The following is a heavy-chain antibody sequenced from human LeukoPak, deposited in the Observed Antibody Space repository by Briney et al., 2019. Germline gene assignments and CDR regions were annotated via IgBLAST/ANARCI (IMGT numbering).Heavy chain of an antibody. J-gene: IGHJ4*02. CDR3: ARGTMTTVTYYFDY. Sequence: KPSETLSLTCAVYGGSFSGYYWSWIRQPPGKGLEWIGEINHRGSTNYNPSLKSRVTISVDTSKNQFSLKLSSVTAADTAVYYCARGTMTTVTYYFDYWGQGTLVTVSS. CDR2: INHRGST. V-gene: IGHV4-34*01. CDR1: GGSFSGYY. D-gene: IGHD4-17*01.